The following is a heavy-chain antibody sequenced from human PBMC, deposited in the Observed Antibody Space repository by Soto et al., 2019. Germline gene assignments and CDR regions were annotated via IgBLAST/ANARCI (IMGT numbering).Heavy chain of an antibody. CDR2: ISAYNGNT. Sequence: QVQLVQSGAEVKKPGASVKVSCKASGYTFTSYGISWVRQAPGQGLEWMGWISAYNGNTNYAQKLQGRVTMTTDTSTSTAYMELRSLRSDDTAVYYCARILRFLEWLFPYYYCYGMDVWGQGTTVTVSS. J-gene: IGHJ6*02. D-gene: IGHD3-3*01. V-gene: IGHV1-18*01. CDR3: ARILRFLEWLFPYYYCYGMDV. CDR1: GYTFTSYG.